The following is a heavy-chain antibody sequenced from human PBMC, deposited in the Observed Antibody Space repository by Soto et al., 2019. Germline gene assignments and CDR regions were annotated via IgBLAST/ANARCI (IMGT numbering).Heavy chain of an antibody. Sequence: LRLSCVGSGFTFSHYAMHWVRQAPGKGLEWVAVISYDGSNKYYADSVKGRFTISRDNSKNTLYLQMNSLRAEDTAVYYCAKWGSKLEALDYWGQGTLVTVSS. CDR2: ISYDGSNK. CDR3: AKWGSKLEALDY. J-gene: IGHJ4*02. V-gene: IGHV3-30*18. D-gene: IGHD1-1*01. CDR1: GFTFSHYA.